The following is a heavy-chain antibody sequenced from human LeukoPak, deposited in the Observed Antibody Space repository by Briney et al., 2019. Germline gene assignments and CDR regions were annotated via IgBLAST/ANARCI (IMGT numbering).Heavy chain of an antibody. D-gene: IGHD4-17*01. J-gene: IGHJ4*02. Sequence: GGSLRLSCAASAFTFNNYAMNWVRQAPGKGLEWVSSISGGGETTYYADSAKGRFTISRDNSQNTLYLQMNSLRAEDTAVYYCARDYADYVGYFFFDYWGQGTLVTVSS. V-gene: IGHV3-23*01. CDR2: ISGGGETT. CDR1: AFTFNNYA. CDR3: ARDYADYVGYFFFDY.